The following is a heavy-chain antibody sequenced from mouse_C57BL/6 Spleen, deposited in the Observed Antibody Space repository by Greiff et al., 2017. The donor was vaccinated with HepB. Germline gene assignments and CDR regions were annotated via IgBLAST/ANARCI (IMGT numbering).Heavy chain of an antibody. CDR1: GYSITSGYY. CDR3: ARALNGMYYFDY. J-gene: IGHJ2*01. Sequence: VQLQESGPGLVKPSQSLSLTCSVTGYSITSGYYWNWIRQFPGNKLEWMGYISYDGSNNYNPSLKNRISITRDTSKNQFFLKLNSVTTEDTATYYCARALNGMYYFDYWGQGTTLTVSS. CDR2: ISYDGSN. V-gene: IGHV3-6*01.